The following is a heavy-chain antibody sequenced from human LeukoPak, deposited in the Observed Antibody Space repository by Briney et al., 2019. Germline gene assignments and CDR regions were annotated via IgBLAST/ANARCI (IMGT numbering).Heavy chain of an antibody. CDR3: VKGDYGDYPYFFDY. V-gene: IGHV3-64D*09. CDR2: ISGNGNNT. CDR1: GFTFRSYA. D-gene: IGHD4-17*01. Sequence: GGSLRLSCSAAGFTFRSYAMYWVRQAPGKGLEYVSAISGNGNNTYYADSVKGRFTISRDNSKNTLYLQMSSLRAEDTAVYYCVKGDYGDYPYFFDYWGQGTLVTVSS. J-gene: IGHJ4*02.